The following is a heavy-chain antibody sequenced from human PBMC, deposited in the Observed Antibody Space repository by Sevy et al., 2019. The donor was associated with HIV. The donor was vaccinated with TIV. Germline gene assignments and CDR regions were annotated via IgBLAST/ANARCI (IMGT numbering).Heavy chain of an antibody. CDR3: VRQYCSSTSCSRAFDY. CDR2: IGTAGDT. V-gene: IGHV3-13*01. D-gene: IGHD2-2*01. Sequence: GGSLRLSCAASGFTFSSYDMHWVRQATGKGLEWVSAIGTAGDTYYPGSVKGRFTISRENAKNSLYLQMNSLRAGDTAVYYCVRQYCSSTSCSRAFDYWGQGTLVTVSS. CDR1: GFTFSSYD. J-gene: IGHJ4*02.